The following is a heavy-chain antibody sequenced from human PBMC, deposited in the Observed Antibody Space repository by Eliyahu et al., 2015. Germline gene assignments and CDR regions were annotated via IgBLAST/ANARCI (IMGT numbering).Heavy chain of an antibody. V-gene: IGHV1-46*01. D-gene: IGHD3-3*01. Sequence: QVHLVQSGAEXKXPGASVKISCKASGYPFTXYYIHWVRQAPGQGLXYMGIINPVGGSTSYXQKFQGRVTMTRDTSTNTVYMEMSSLRSEDTAVYYCAINTINGGYFHYWGQGTLVTVSS. CDR2: INPVGGST. J-gene: IGHJ1*01. CDR3: AINTINGGYFHY. CDR1: GYPFTXYY.